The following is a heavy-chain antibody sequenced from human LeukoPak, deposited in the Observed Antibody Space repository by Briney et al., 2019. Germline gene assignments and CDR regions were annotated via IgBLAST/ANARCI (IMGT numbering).Heavy chain of an antibody. V-gene: IGHV3-30*18. J-gene: IGHJ3*02. CDR1: GFTFSSYG. Sequence: PGGSLRLSCAASGFTFSSYGMHWVRQAPGKGLEWVAVISYDGSNKYYADSVKGRFTISRDNSKSTLYLQMNSLRAEDTAVYYCAKGGWGLSLGDAFDIWGQGTMVTVSS. CDR3: AKGGWGLSLGDAFDI. D-gene: IGHD3-16*01. CDR2: ISYDGSNK.